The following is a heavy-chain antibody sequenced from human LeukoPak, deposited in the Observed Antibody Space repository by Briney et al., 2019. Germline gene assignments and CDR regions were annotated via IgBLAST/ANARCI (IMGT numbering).Heavy chain of an antibody. Sequence: PSETLSLTCTVSGGSISSYYWSWIRQPPGKGLEWIGEIHRSGSPNYNPSLQSRVTISIDRSRNQIALELSSVTAADTAVYYCASEIFGGYNPGAYWGQGILVTVSS. V-gene: IGHV4-59*12. CDR1: GGSISSYY. CDR3: ASEIFGGYNPGAY. J-gene: IGHJ4*02. CDR2: IHRSGSP. D-gene: IGHD3-3*01.